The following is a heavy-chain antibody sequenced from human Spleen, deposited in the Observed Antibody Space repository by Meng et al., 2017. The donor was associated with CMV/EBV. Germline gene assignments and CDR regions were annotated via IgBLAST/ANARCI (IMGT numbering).Heavy chain of an antibody. CDR3: SSKRETQDY. CDR1: GFSFSGAS. Sequence: GGSLRLSCVGSGFSFSGASMNWVRQAPGKGLEWVSSISSLAKSLYYADSVKGRFTISRDNAKNLLYLQMNSLRLEDTAVYYCSSKRETQDYWGQGAPVTVSS. V-gene: IGHV3-21*06. CDR2: ISSLAKSL. J-gene: IGHJ4*02. D-gene: IGHD6-25*01.